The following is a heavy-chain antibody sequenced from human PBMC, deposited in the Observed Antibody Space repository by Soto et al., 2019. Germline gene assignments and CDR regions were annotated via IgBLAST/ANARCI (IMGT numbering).Heavy chain of an antibody. D-gene: IGHD3-3*01. Sequence: SETLSLTCTVSGGSISSSSYYWGWIRQPPGKGLEWIGSIYYSGSTYYNPSLKSRVTISVDTSKNQFSLKLSSVTAADTAAYYCARKPYYDFWSGYYADYYYGMDVWGQGTTVTVSS. CDR1: GGSISSSSYY. CDR3: ARKPYYDFWSGYYADYYYGMDV. J-gene: IGHJ6*02. CDR2: IYYSGST. V-gene: IGHV4-39*01.